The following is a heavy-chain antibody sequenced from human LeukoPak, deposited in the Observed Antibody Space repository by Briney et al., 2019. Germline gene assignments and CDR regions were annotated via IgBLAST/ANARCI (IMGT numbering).Heavy chain of an antibody. CDR3: ARLPTARPPLYYYYYMDV. CDR1: GGSLSGYY. D-gene: IGHD6-6*01. CDR2: INHSGST. J-gene: IGHJ6*03. Sequence: SETLSLTCAVYGGSLSGYYWSWIRQPPGNGLVWIGEINHSGSTNYNPSLKSRVTISVDTSKNQFSLKLSSVTAADTAVYYCARLPTARPPLYYYYYMDVWGKGTTVTVSS. V-gene: IGHV4-34*01.